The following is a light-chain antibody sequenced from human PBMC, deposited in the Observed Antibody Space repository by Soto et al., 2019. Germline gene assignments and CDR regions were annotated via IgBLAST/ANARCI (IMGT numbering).Light chain of an antibody. Sequence: ILMTQSPLSLPVTPGEPASISCRSSQSLLHSNGYNYLDWYLQKPGQSPQLLIYLGSNRASGVPDRFSGSGSGTDFTLKISRVEAEDVGVYYCMQPRQSWTFGQGSMVDVK. CDR3: MQPRQSWT. J-gene: IGKJ1*01. CDR1: QSLLHSNGYNY. V-gene: IGKV2-28*01. CDR2: LGS.